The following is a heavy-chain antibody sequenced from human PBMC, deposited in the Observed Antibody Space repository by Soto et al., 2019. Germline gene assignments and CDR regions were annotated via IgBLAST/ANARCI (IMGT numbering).Heavy chain of an antibody. V-gene: IGHV4-39*01. J-gene: IGHJ4*02. D-gene: IGHD6-13*01. Sequence: SETLSLTCTVSGGSISSSSYYWGWIRQPPGKGLEWIGSIYYSGSTYYNPSLKSRVTISVDTSKNQFSLKLSSVTAADTAVYYCARQEAIAAAGRSYFDYWGQGTLVTVSS. CDR1: GGSISSSSYY. CDR2: IYYSGST. CDR3: ARQEAIAAAGRSYFDY.